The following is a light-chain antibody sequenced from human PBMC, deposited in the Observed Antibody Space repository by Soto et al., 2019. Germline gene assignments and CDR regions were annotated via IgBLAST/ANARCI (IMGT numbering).Light chain of an antibody. CDR1: SGHSTYA. V-gene: IGLV4-69*01. J-gene: IGLJ2*01. CDR2: LNSDGSH. Sequence: QLVLTQSPSASASLGASVNLTCTLTSGHSTYAIAWHQQQPEKGPRYLMKLNSDGSHNKGDGIPDRFSGSSSGAERYLSISSLQSEDEADYYCQTWGTGVVFGGGTQLTVL. CDR3: QTWGTGVV.